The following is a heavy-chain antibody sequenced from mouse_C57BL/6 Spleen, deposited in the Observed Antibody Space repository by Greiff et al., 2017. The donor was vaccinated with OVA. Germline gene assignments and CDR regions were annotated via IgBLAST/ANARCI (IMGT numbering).Heavy chain of an antibody. CDR2: IYPGSGNT. CDR1: GYTFTDYY. CDR3: ARSRGDY. Sequence: VQLQESGAELVRPGASVKLSCKASGYTFTDYYINWVKQRPGQGLEWIARIYPGSGNTYYNEKFKGKATLTAEKSSSTAYMQLSSLTSEDSAVYFCARSRGDYWGKGPSVTVSS. V-gene: IGHV1-76*01. J-gene: IGHJ4*01.